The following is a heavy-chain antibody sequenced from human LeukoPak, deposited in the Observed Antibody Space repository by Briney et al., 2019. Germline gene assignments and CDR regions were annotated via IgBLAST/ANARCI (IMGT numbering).Heavy chain of an antibody. J-gene: IGHJ5*02. CDR3: ARDLTYYYDSSDVNWFDP. Sequence: GGSLRLSCAASGFTFSSYGIHWVRQAPGKGLEWVTIISYDGINKYYADSVKGRFTISRDNSKNTLYLQMNSLRAEDTAVYYCARDLTYYYDSSDVNWFDPWGQGTLVTVSS. V-gene: IGHV3-30*03. D-gene: IGHD3-22*01. CDR2: ISYDGINK. CDR1: GFTFSSYG.